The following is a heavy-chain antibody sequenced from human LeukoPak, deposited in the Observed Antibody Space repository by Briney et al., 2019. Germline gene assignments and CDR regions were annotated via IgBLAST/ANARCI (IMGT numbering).Heavy chain of an antibody. D-gene: IGHD3-10*01. CDR3: ARVSSSGDYYDN. V-gene: IGHV1-2*02. CDR1: GYTFTGYY. CDR2: INPNGGGT. Sequence: ASVKFSCKASGYTFTGYYMHWVRQAPGQGLEWMGWINPNGGGTNYAQKFQGRVTMTTDTSISTAYMELGGLRYDDTAVYYCARVSSSGDYYDNWGQGTLVTASS. J-gene: IGHJ4*02.